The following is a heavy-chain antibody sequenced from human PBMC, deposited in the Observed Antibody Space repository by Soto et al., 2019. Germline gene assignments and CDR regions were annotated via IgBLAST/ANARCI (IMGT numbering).Heavy chain of an antibody. V-gene: IGHV3-7*02. CDR2: IKQDGSEK. J-gene: IGHJ6*03. CDR1: GFTLSSYW. Sequence: GGSLRLSCAASGFTLSSYWMSWVRQAPGKGLEWVANIKQDGSEKYYVDSVKGRFTISRDNAKNSLYLQMNSLRAEDTAVYYCARGYGDPSGYYYMDVWGKGTTVTVSS. CDR3: ARGYGDPSGYYYMDV. D-gene: IGHD4-17*01.